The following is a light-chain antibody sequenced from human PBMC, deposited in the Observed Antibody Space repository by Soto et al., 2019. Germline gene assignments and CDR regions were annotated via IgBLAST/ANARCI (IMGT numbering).Light chain of an antibody. J-gene: IGKJ1*01. CDR3: HQRSNWPQT. Sequence: EIVLTQSPGTLSLSPGERATLSCRASQTVRTTYLDWYQQKPGQAPRVLIYVLSKRATGIADRFSGSGSGTDFSLTISRLEPEDFAVYYCHQRSNWPQTFGQGTKVDIK. CDR2: VLS. CDR1: QTVRTTY. V-gene: IGKV3D-20*02.